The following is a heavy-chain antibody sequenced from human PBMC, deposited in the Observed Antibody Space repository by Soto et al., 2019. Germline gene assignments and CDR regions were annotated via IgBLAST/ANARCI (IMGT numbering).Heavy chain of an antibody. CDR2: ISSSRSTI. J-gene: IGHJ5*01. CDR3: ARDCPGSSTTCYGNEWFDS. Sequence: EVQLVESGGGLVQPGGSLRLSCAASGFTFSSYSMNWVRQAPWKGLESVSYISSSRSTIYYADSVKGRFTISRDNAKNSLYLQMNSLRAEDTAVYYCARDCPGSSTTCYGNEWFDSWGQGTLVTVSS. V-gene: IGHV3-48*01. CDR1: GFTFSSYS. D-gene: IGHD2-2*01.